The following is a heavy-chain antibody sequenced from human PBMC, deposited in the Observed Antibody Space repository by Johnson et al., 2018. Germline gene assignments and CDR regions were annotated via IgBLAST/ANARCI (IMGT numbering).Heavy chain of an antibody. V-gene: IGHV3-74*02. Sequence: VQLVQSGGGVVQXGRSLRLSCAASGFTFSSYSMNWVRQAPGKGLEWVSRINSDGSSTSYADSVKGRFTISRDHAKNTLYLQMNSLRAEDTAVYYCVPMDTAMANWGQGTMVTVSS. D-gene: IGHD5-18*01. CDR1: GFTFSSYS. CDR3: VPMDTAMAN. CDR2: INSDGSST. J-gene: IGHJ3*01.